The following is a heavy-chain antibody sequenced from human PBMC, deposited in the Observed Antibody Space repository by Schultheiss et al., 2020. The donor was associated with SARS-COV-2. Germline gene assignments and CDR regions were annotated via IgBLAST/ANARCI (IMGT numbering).Heavy chain of an antibody. CDR2: ISSSSSYI. Sequence: GGSLRLSCAASGFTFSSYAMSWVRQAPGKGLEWVSSISSSSSYIYYADSVKGRFTISRDNSKNTLYLQMNSLRAEDTAVYYCAKGGQLLFWYNWFDPWGQGTLVTVSS. D-gene: IGHD2-2*01. V-gene: IGHV3-23*01. CDR1: GFTFSSYA. J-gene: IGHJ5*02. CDR3: AKGGQLLFWYNWFDP.